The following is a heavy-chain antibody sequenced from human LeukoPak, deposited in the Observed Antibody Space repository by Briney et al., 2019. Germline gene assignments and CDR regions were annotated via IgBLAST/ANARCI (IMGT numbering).Heavy chain of an antibody. D-gene: IGHD2/OR15-2a*01. CDR2: INHSGST. CDR3: ARFPQLSRLSKSSHFDY. V-gene: IGHV4-34*01. J-gene: IGHJ4*02. Sequence: PSETLSLTCAVYGGSFSGYYWSWIRQPPGKGLEWIGEINHSGSTNYNPSLKSRVTISVDTSKNQFSLKLSSVAAADTAVYYCARFPQLSRLSKSSHFDYWGQGTLVTVSS. CDR1: GGSFSGYY.